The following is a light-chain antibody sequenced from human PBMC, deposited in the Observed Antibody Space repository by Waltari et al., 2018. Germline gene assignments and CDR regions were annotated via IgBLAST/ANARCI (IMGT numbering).Light chain of an antibody. CDR2: DVT. Sequence: QSALTQPASVSGSPGQSITISCTGTSSDVGGYDYVSWYQQHTGKAPKLLIYDVTKRPSGVSTRFSGSKSANTASLTISGLQAEDEADYYCFAYRRSSTWVFGEGTKLTVL. J-gene: IGLJ3*02. CDR3: FAYRRSSTWV. V-gene: IGLV2-14*03. CDR1: SSDVGGYDY.